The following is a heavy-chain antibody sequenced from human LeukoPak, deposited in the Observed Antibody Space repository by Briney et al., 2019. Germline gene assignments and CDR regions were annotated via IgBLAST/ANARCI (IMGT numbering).Heavy chain of an antibody. Sequence: GGSLRLSCAASGFTFSTYGMHWVRQAPGKGLEWVAFIRYDGRNKYYADSVKGRFTISRDNSKNKVYLQMNSLTLEDTAVYYCARDLRESDFWTGYLDYWGHGTLVSVSS. CDR1: GFTFSTYG. CDR3: ARDLRESDFWTGYLDY. V-gene: IGHV3-30*02. D-gene: IGHD3/OR15-3a*01. J-gene: IGHJ4*01. CDR2: IRYDGRNK.